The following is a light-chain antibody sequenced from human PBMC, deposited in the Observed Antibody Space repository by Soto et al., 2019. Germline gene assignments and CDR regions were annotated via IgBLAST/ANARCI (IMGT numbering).Light chain of an antibody. CDR2: AAS. CDR1: QSISSS. Sequence: DIEMTQSPSSRSASVGDRLTIICRACQSISSSLNWYQQKPGKAPKLLIYAASSLQSGVPSRFSGSGSGTDFTLTISSLPPEDFATYYCQQSYSTPRTCGQGTKVDIK. CDR3: QQSYSTPRT. V-gene: IGKV1-39*01. J-gene: IGKJ1*01.